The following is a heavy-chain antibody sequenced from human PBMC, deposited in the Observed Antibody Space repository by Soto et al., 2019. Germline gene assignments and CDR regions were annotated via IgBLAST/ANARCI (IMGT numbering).Heavy chain of an antibody. V-gene: IGHV4-59*01. Sequence: PSETLSLTCTVSGGSSSSYYLSWIRQPPGKGLEWIGYIYYSGSTNYNPSLKSRVTISVDTSKNQFSLKLSSVTAADTAVYYCATLYSGYDKALDYWGQGTLVTVSS. D-gene: IGHD5-12*01. CDR2: IYYSGST. J-gene: IGHJ4*02. CDR3: ATLYSGYDKALDY. CDR1: GGSSSSYY.